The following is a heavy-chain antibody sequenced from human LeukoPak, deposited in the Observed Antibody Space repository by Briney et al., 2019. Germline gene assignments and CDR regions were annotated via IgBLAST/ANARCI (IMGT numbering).Heavy chain of an antibody. CDR2: ISAYNGNT. J-gene: IGHJ5*02. Sequence: ALVKVSCKASGYTFTSYGISWVRQAPGQGLEWMGWISAYNGNTNYAQKLQGRVTMTTDTSTSTAYMELRSLRSDDTAVYYCARVFGGAHCSGGSCYHPEDWFDPWGQGTLVTVSS. CDR3: ARVFGGAHCSGGSCYHPEDWFDP. D-gene: IGHD2-15*01. CDR1: GYTFTSYG. V-gene: IGHV1-18*01.